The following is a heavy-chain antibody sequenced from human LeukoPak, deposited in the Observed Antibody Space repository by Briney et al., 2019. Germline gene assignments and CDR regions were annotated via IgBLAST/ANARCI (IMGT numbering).Heavy chain of an antibody. Sequence: GRSLRLSCAVSGFTFSTYAMHWVRQAPGKGLEWVAVISYDGDNKYYADSVKGRFTISRDNSKNTLYLQMNSLRAEDTAVYYCARDGGYDFWSGYYQDYWGQGTLVTVSS. V-gene: IGHV3-30*04. CDR3: ARDGGYDFWSGYYQDY. J-gene: IGHJ4*02. CDR2: ISYDGDNK. CDR1: GFTFSTYA. D-gene: IGHD3-3*01.